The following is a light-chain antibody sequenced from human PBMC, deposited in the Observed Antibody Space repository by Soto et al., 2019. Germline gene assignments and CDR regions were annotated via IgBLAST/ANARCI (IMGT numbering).Light chain of an antibody. CDR1: QSVSHNY. CDR3: QHYGSSQFT. J-gene: IGKJ3*01. CDR2: GVS. V-gene: IGKV3-20*01. Sequence: EIVLTQSPGTLSLSPGERATLSCRASQSVSHNYIAWYQQRPGQAPRLLLYGVSTRAPGVPDRFSGSGSGTDFTLTIFTLEPEDSAVYFCQHYGSSQFTFGPGTKVDIK.